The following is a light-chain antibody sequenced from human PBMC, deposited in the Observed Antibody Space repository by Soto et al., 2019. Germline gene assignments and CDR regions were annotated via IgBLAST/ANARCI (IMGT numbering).Light chain of an antibody. V-gene: IGLV2-8*01. CDR1: SRDVGGYDC. CDR2: EVS. CDR3: SSYAGINILYV. J-gene: IGLJ1*01. Sequence: QSALTQPPSASGSPGQSVTISCTGTSRDVGGYDCVSWYQQHPGKAPKLMMYEVSKRPSGVPDRFSGSKSGNTASLTVSGLQPEDEADYFCSSYAGINILYVFGSGTK.